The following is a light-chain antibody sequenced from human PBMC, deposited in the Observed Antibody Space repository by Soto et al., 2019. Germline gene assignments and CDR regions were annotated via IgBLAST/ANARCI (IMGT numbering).Light chain of an antibody. CDR1: QSILYSPNNKNS. CDR3: QQYYSSVVT. J-gene: IGKJ5*01. V-gene: IGKV4-1*01. Sequence: DIVMTQSPDSLAVSLGERATINCKSSQSILYSPNNKNSLAWFQQQPGQPPKLLIYSASTRECGVPDRFSGSGSGKDFTLTISSLQAEDVAVYYCQQYYSSVVTFGQGTRLEIK. CDR2: SAS.